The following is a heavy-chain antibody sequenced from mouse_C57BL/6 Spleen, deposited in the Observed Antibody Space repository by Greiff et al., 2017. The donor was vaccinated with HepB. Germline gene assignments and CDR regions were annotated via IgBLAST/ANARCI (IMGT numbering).Heavy chain of an antibody. J-gene: IGHJ3*01. CDR1: GYSFTGYY. CDR3: ARYAVVGRFAY. Sequence: EVQLQQSGPELVKPGASVKISCKASGYSFTGYYMNWVKQSPEKSLEWIGEINPSTGGTTYNQKFKAKATLTVDKSSSTTYMQLKSLTSEDSAVYYCARYAVVGRFAYWGKGTLVTVSA. D-gene: IGHD1-1*01. V-gene: IGHV1-42*01. CDR2: INPSTGGT.